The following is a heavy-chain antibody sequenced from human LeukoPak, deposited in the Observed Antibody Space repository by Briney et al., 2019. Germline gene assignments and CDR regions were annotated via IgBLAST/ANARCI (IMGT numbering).Heavy chain of an antibody. CDR1: GYSISSGYY. V-gene: IGHV4-38-2*02. CDR2: IYHSGST. Sequence: SETLSLTCTVSGYSISSGYYWGWTRQPPGKGLEWIGSIYHSGSTYYNPSLKSRVTISVDTSKNQFSLKLSSVTAADTAVYHCAREHSGYAYYYYYYMDVWGKGTTVTVSS. D-gene: IGHD5-12*01. CDR3: AREHSGYAYYYYYYMDV. J-gene: IGHJ6*03.